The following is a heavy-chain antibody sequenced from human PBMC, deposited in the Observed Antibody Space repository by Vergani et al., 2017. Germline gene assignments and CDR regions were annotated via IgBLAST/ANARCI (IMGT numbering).Heavy chain of an antibody. CDR3: ARVTWEMLWAPYNWFDP. CDR1: CGSFSGYY. J-gene: IGHJ5*02. Sequence: VQLQQWCAGLLKPSETLSLTCAVYCGSFSGYYWSWIAQPPGKGLEWVGEINHSGSTNYNHSHKRRVTISVDTSKNQFSLELSSVTAADTAVYYCARVTWEMLWAPYNWFDPWGQGTLVTVSS. V-gene: IGHV4-34*01. D-gene: IGHD1-26*01. CDR2: INHSGST.